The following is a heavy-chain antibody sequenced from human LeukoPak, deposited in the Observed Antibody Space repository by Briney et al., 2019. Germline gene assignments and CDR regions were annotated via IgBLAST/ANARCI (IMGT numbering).Heavy chain of an antibody. CDR2: IRSKAYGGTT. CDR3: TREDPYYYDSSGYYFDY. J-gene: IGHJ4*02. V-gene: IGHV3-49*04. Sequence: GGSLRLSCTASGFTFGDYAMSWVRQAPGKGMEWVGLIRSKAYGGTTEYAGSVKGRFTISRDDSKSIAYLQMNSLKTEDTAVYYCTREDPYYYDSSGYYFDYWAREPWSPSPQ. D-gene: IGHD3-22*01. CDR1: GFTFGDYA.